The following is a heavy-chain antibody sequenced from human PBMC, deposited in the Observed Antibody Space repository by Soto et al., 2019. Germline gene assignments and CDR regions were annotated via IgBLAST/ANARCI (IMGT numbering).Heavy chain of an antibody. CDR2: INHSGST. J-gene: IGHJ6*02. D-gene: IGHD6-13*01. CDR3: ARGGRLIAAAGRNPIYYYYGMDV. V-gene: IGHV4-34*01. Sequence: PSETLSLTCAVYGGSFSGYYWSWIRQPPGKGLEWIGEINHSGSTNYNPSLKSRVTISVDTSKNQFSLKLSSVTAADTAVYYCARGGRLIAAAGRNPIYYYYGMDVSGQGTTVTVSS. CDR1: GGSFSGYY.